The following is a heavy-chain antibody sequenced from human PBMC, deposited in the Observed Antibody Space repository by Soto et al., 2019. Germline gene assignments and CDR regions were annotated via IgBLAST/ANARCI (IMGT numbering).Heavy chain of an antibody. CDR2: ISGSGGST. J-gene: IGHJ3*02. Sequence: EVQLLESGGGLVQPGGSLRLSCAASGFTFSSYAMSWVRQAPGKGLEWVSAISGSGGSTYYADSVKGRFTISRDNSRNTLYLQMNSLRAEDTAVYYCAKRGPERVAHTSFAFDIWGQGTMVTVSS. CDR3: AKRGPERVAHTSFAFDI. CDR1: GFTFSSYA. V-gene: IGHV3-23*01. D-gene: IGHD2-15*01.